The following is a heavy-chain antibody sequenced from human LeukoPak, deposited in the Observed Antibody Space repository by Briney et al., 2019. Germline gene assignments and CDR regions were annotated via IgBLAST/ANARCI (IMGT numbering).Heavy chain of an antibody. J-gene: IGHJ6*02. CDR3: AREIVVPAATYYYYGMDV. D-gene: IGHD2-2*01. V-gene: IGHV3-7*03. CDR1: GFTFSGFW. Sequence: GGSLRLSCAVSGFTFSGFWMSWSRQVPGKGLEWVASINSDGSEGYYADVVKGRFTISRDNAKNSLYLQINSLRAEDTAVYYCAREIVVPAATYYYYGMDVWGQGTTVTVSS. CDR2: INSDGSEG.